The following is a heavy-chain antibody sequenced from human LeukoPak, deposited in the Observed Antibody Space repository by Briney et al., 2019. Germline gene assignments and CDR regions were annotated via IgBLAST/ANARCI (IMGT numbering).Heavy chain of an antibody. D-gene: IGHD3-3*01. CDR3: ASVGPSFSFGQRDY. CDR2: ISTDGSDT. V-gene: IGHV3-74*01. CDR1: GFTFSSYW. Sequence: GGSLILSCAASGFTFSSYWMHWVRQAPGKGLVWVSRISTDGSDTRYADSVKGRFTISRDNAKNTVYLLMNSLRAEDTALYYCASVGPSFSFGQRDYWGQGTLVAVSS. J-gene: IGHJ4*02.